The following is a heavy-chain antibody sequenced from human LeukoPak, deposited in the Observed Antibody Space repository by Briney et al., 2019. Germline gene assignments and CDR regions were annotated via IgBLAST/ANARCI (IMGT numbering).Heavy chain of an antibody. Sequence: SETLSLTCAVYGGSFSSYYWSWIRQPPGKGLEWIGEIKHSGSTNYNPSLKSRVTISVDTSKNQFSLKLSSVAAADTAVYYCARGSPVVGLNYWGQGSLVTVSS. D-gene: IGHD2-15*01. J-gene: IGHJ4*02. CDR1: GGSFSSYY. V-gene: IGHV4-34*01. CDR3: ARGSPVVGLNY. CDR2: IKHSGST.